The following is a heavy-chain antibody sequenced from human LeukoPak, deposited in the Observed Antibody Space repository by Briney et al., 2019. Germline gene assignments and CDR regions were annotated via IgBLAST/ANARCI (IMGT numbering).Heavy chain of an antibody. CDR2: ISSDGSST. Sequence: PGGSLRLSCVASGFTFSSYWVHWVRQAPGKGLVWLTRISSDGSSTSYADSVKGRFTISRDNAKNTLYLQMNSLRAEDTAVYYCARGNYYGMDVWGQGPRSPSP. J-gene: IGHJ6*02. CDR3: ARGNYYGMDV. CDR1: GFTFSSYW. V-gene: IGHV3-74*01.